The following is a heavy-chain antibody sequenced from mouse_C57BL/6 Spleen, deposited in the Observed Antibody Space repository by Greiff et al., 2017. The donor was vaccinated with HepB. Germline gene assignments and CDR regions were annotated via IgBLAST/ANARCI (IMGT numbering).Heavy chain of an antibody. Sequence: EVKLVESGGGLVKPGGSLKLSCAASGFTFSDYGMHWVRQAPEKGLEWVAYISSGSSTIYYADTVKGRFTISRDNAKNTLFLQMTSLRSEDTAMYYCARPDGSSPWYFDVWGTGTTVTVSS. CDR1: GFTFSDYG. D-gene: IGHD1-1*01. J-gene: IGHJ1*03. CDR3: ARPDGSSPWYFDV. CDR2: ISSGSSTI. V-gene: IGHV5-17*01.